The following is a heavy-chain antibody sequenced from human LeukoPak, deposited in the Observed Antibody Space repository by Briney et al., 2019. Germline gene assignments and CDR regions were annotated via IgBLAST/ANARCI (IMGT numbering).Heavy chain of an antibody. CDR3: AKDPGDKAVDRWFDP. CDR2: IKEDGSDK. CDR1: GFSSTTYW. J-gene: IGHJ5*02. Sequence: GGSPRLSCAATGFSSTTYWMSWVRQAPGKGQEWVANIKEDGSDKYYVDSVKGRFSISRDNAKNSLYLQMSSLRAEDTAVYYCAKDPGDKAVDRWFDPWGQGTLVTVSS. D-gene: IGHD6-19*01. V-gene: IGHV3-7*03.